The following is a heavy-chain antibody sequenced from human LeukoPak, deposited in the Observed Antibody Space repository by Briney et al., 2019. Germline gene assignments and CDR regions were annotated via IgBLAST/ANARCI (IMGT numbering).Heavy chain of an antibody. J-gene: IGHJ4*02. CDR3: ARSKRITMVRGVILYFDY. D-gene: IGHD3-10*01. V-gene: IGHV4-34*01. CDR2: INHSGST. CDR1: GGSFSGYY. Sequence: KPSETLSLTCAVYGGSFSGYYWSWIRQPPGKGLEWIGEINHSGSTNYNPSRKSRVTISVDTSKNQFSLKLSSVAAADTAVYYCARSKRITMVRGVILYFDYWGQGTLVTVSS.